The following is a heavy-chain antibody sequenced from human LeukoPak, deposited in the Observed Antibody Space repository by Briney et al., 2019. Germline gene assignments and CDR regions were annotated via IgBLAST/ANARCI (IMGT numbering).Heavy chain of an antibody. Sequence: GGSLRLSCAASGFTFSSYAMHWVRQAPGKGLEWVAVISYDGSNKYYADSVKGRFTISRDNSKNTLYLQMNSLRAEDTAVYCCARDLYAMVRGVLGYWGQGTLVTVSS. CDR2: ISYDGSNK. D-gene: IGHD3-10*01. CDR1: GFTFSSYA. V-gene: IGHV3-30-3*01. CDR3: ARDLYAMVRGVLGY. J-gene: IGHJ4*02.